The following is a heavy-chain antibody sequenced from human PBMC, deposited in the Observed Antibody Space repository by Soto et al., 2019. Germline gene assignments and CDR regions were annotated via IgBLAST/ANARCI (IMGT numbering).Heavy chain of an antibody. J-gene: IGHJ4*02. CDR3: ARHGLRLAATAPYYFRY. D-gene: IGHD2-15*01. Sequence: QVQLQESGPGLVKPSETLSLTCSVSGGSIFGHYWSWVRQPPGKGLEWLGYMYYSGSTNYNPSLKRRVPMSVDMSKNQFSLKLSSVTAADTAVYYCARHGLRLAATAPYYFRYWGQGTLVTVSS. CDR2: MYYSGST. V-gene: IGHV4-59*08. CDR1: GGSIFGHY.